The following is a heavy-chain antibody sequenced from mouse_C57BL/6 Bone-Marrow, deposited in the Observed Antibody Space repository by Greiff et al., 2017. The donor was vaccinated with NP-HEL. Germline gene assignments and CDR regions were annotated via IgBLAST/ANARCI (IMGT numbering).Heavy chain of an antibody. D-gene: IGHD2-3*01. V-gene: IGHV1-15*01. CDR3: TRDGYPYYFDY. CDR2: IDPETGGT. CDR1: GYTFTDYE. J-gene: IGHJ2*01. Sequence: QVQLQQSGAELVRPGASVTLSCKASGYTFTDYEMPWVKQTPVHGLEWIGAIDPETGGTAYNQKFKGKAILTADKSSSTAYMELSSLTSEDSAFYYCTRDGYPYYFDYWGQGTTLTVSS.